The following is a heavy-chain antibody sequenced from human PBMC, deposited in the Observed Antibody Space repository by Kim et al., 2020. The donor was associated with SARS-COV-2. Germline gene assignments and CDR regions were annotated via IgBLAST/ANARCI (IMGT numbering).Heavy chain of an antibody. D-gene: IGHD3-10*01. Sequence: GGSLRLSCAASGFTFSNAWMSWVRQAPGKGLERVGRIKSKTDGGTTDYAAPVKGRFTISRDDSKNTLYLQMNSLKTEDTAVYYCTTDATVIWFGELYLFKPCDYWGQGTLVTVSS. J-gene: IGHJ4*02. CDR3: TTDATVIWFGELYLFKPCDY. CDR2: IKSKTDGGTT. CDR1: GFTFSNAW. V-gene: IGHV3-15*01.